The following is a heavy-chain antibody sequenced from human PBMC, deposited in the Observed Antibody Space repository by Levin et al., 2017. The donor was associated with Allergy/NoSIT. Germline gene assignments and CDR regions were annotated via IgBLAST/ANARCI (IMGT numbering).Heavy chain of an antibody. CDR3: ARDGTTGTTRGSFGMDV. J-gene: IGHJ6*02. V-gene: IGHV3-74*01. Sequence: GGSLRLSCAGSGFTFSTHWMHWVRQAPGKGLVWVSSINSDGSSTTYADSVKGRFTVSRDNAKNTLNLQMNSLRAEDTAVYYCARDGTTGTTRGSFGMDVWGQGTTVTVSS. CDR1: GFTFSTHW. D-gene: IGHD1/OR15-1a*01. CDR2: INSDGSST.